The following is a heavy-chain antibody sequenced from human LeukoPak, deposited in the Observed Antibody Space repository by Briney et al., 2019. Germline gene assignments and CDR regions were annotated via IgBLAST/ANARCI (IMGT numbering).Heavy chain of an antibody. CDR2: ISGSGGST. Sequence: GGSLRLSCAASGFTFSSYAMSWVRQAPGKGLEWVSAISGSGGSTYYADSVKGRFTISRDNSKNTLYLQMNSLRAEDTAVYYCCNWNADAFGIWGQGTMVTVSS. D-gene: IGHD1-20*01. J-gene: IGHJ3*02. V-gene: IGHV3-23*01. CDR3: CNWNADAFGI. CDR1: GFTFSSYA.